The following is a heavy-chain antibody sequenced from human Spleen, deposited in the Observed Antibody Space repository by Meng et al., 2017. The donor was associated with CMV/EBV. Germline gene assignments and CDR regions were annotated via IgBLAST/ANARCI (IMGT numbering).Heavy chain of an antibody. CDR1: GYNFPTYG. CDR2: ISAYTGNA. Sequence: ASVKVSCKASGYNFPTYGISWVRQAPGQGLEWMGWISAYTGNANYAQKFQGRVTMTTDTSTSTAYMELRSLRSDDTAVYYCARGSYEGWFDPWGQGTLVTVSS. D-gene: IGHD3-16*01. J-gene: IGHJ5*02. V-gene: IGHV1-18*01. CDR3: ARGSYEGWFDP.